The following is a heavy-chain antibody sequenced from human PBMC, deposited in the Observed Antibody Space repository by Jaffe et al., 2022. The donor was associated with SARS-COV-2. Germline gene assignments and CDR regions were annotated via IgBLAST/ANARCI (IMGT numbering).Heavy chain of an antibody. CDR3: TRDTTGIGGRYYFDY. CDR1: GFTFGDYA. J-gene: IGHJ4*02. Sequence: EVQLVESGGGLVQPGRSLRLSCTASGFTFGDYAMSWVRQAPGKGLEWVGFIRSKAYGGTTEYAASVKGRFTISRDDSKSIAYLQMNSLKTEDTAVYYCTRDTTGIGGRYYFDYWGQGTLVTVSS. D-gene: IGHD2-21*02. CDR2: IRSKAYGGTT. V-gene: IGHV3-49*04.